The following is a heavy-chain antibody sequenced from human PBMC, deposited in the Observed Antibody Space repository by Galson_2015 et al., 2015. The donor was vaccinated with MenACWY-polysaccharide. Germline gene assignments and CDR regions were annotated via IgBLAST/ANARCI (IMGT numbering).Heavy chain of an antibody. V-gene: IGHV4-4*02. J-gene: IGHJ6*02. D-gene: IGHD2-8*02. CDR2: IYHDGKT. Sequence: SETLSLTCAVSGGSISSSYWWTWVRQPPGKGLEWIGEIYHDGKTAYIPSLKSRITVSLDKAKNQVSLRLISVTAADTAGYYCAKRPIRGTGGGLAGWGQGTTLTVS. CDR3: AKRPIRGTGGGLAG. CDR1: GGSISSSYW.